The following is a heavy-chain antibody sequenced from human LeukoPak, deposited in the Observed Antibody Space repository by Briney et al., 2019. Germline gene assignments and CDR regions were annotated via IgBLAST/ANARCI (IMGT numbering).Heavy chain of an antibody. V-gene: IGHV3-30*02. CDR1: GFTYSTYG. Sequence: GGSLRLSCAASGFTYSTYGMHWVRQAPGKGLEWVAFIRYDGRNKYYADSVKGRFTISRDNSKNTLCLQMNSLRAEDTAVYYCAKEIWPTVTTPGHTHFDYWGQGTLVTVSS. D-gene: IGHD4-17*01. CDR3: AKEIWPTVTTPGHTHFDY. J-gene: IGHJ4*02. CDR2: IRYDGRNK.